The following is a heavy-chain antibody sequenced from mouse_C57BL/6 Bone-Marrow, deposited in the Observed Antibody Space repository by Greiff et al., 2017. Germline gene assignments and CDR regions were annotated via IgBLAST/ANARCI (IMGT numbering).Heavy chain of an antibody. CDR3: ARDYGYDCYAMDY. V-gene: IGHV1-61*01. D-gene: IGHD2-2*01. CDR2: IYPSDSET. Sequence: QVQLQQPGAELVRPGSSVKLSCKASGYTFTSYWMDWVKQRPGQGLEWIGNIYPSDSETHYNQKFKDKATLTVDKSSSTAYMQLSSLTSEDSAVYYCARDYGYDCYAMDYWGQGTSVTVSS. CDR1: GYTFTSYW. J-gene: IGHJ4*01.